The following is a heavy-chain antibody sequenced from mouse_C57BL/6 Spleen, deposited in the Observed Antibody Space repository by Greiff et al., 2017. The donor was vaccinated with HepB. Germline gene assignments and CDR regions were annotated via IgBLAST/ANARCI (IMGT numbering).Heavy chain of an antibody. J-gene: IGHJ1*03. Sequence: DVKLVESGGGLVKPGGSLKLSCAASGFTFSSYAMSWVRQTPEKRLEWVATISDGGSYTYYPDNVKGRFTISRDNAKNNLYLQMSHLKSEDTAMYYCAREEGLLRTGYFDVWGTGTTVTVSS. D-gene: IGHD1-1*01. CDR1: GFTFSSYA. CDR2: ISDGGSYT. CDR3: AREEGLLRTGYFDV. V-gene: IGHV5-4*01.